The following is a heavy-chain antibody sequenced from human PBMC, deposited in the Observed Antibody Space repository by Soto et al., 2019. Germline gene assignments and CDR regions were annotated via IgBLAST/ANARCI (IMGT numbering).Heavy chain of an antibody. CDR2: IVPIFGTA. Sequence: VSCKASGGTFSSYAISWVRQAPGQGLEWMGGIVPIFGTANYAQKFQGRVTITADESTSTAYMELSSLRSEDTAVYYCARGDDYSNYDSNYWGQGTLVTVAS. CDR3: ARGDDYSNYDSNY. D-gene: IGHD4-4*01. V-gene: IGHV1-69*01. CDR1: GGTFSSYA. J-gene: IGHJ4*02.